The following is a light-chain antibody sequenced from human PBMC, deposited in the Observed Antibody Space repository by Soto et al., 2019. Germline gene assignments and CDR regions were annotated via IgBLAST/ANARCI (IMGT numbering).Light chain of an antibody. CDR1: QSVTNNY. V-gene: IGKV3-20*01. CDR2: GAS. CDR3: QQYGSAPNT. Sequence: ENVLTQSPATLSLSPGERATLSCRASQSVTNNYLAWYQQKPGQAPRLLIYGASSRPTGIPDRFSGSGSGTDFTLTISRLEPEDFAVYYCQQYGSAPNTFGQGTKVEIK. J-gene: IGKJ1*01.